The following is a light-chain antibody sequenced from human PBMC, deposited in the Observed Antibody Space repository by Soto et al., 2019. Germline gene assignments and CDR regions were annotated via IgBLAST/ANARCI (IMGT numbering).Light chain of an antibody. CDR2: SNN. Sequence: QAVVTQPPSASGTPGQRVTISCSGSSSNIGSNTVNWYQQLPGTAPKLLIYSNNQRPSGVPDRFSGSKSVTSASLAISGLQSEDEADYYCAAWDDSLNGPYVVFGGGTKLTVL. CDR3: AAWDDSLNGPYVV. CDR1: SSNIGSNT. J-gene: IGLJ2*01. V-gene: IGLV1-44*01.